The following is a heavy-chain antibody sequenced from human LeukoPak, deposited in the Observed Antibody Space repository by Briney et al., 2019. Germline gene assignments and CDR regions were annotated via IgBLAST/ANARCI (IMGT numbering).Heavy chain of an antibody. CDR3: AREEGSSYHYDR. V-gene: IGHV3-23*01. CDR1: GFTFSSYA. CDR2: ISGSGGST. D-gene: IGHD3-22*01. Sequence: PGGSLRLSCAASGFTFSSYALSWVRQAPGKGLEWVSAISGSGGSTYYADSVKGRFTISRDNSKNTLYLQMNSLRAEDTAVYYCAREEGSSYHYDRWGQGTLVTVSS. J-gene: IGHJ4*02.